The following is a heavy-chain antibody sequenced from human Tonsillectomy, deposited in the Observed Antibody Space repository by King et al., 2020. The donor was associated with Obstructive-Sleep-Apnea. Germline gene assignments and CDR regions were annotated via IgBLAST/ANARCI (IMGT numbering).Heavy chain of an antibody. D-gene: IGHD2-15*01. CDR2: TDPILGKP. CDR3: AGALRMGLDI. J-gene: IGHJ3*02. V-gene: IGHV1-69*10. CDR1: GGTFSNYD. Sequence: QLVQSGAEVKKPGSSVKVSCRISGGTFSNYDVAWVRQAPGQGLEWVGGTDPILGKPDYSQKFQGRVTISVQRSSNTAYMELSSLRYEDTAVYYCAGALRMGLDIWGQGTMVIVSS.